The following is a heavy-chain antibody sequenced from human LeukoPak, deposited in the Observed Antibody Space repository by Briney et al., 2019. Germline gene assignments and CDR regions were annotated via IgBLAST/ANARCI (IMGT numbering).Heavy chain of an antibody. CDR3: AKDFRASLVRGALDY. D-gene: IGHD3-10*01. CDR1: GFTFSSTG. V-gene: IGHV3-30*18. Sequence: GGSLRLSCTASGFTFSSTGMHWVRQAPGKGLDWVASISYDGSSKKYVDSVKGRFTISRDNSKNTLYLQMNSLRAEDTAVYYCAKDFRASLVRGALDYWGQGTLVTVSS. CDR2: ISYDGSSK. J-gene: IGHJ4*02.